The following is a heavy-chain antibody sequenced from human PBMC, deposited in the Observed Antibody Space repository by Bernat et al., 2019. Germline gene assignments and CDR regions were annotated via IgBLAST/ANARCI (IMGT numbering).Heavy chain of an antibody. V-gene: IGHV3-30*03. D-gene: IGHD6-13*01. CDR1: GFTFSSYG. CDR3: AILGAAAGTDDY. CDR2: ISYDGSNK. Sequence: VELGESGGGVVQPGRSLRLSCAASGFTFSSYGMHWVRQAPGKGLEWVAVISYDGSNKYYADSVEGRFTISSDNSKNTLYLQMNSLRAEDTAVYYFAILGAAAGTDDYWGQGTLVTVSS. J-gene: IGHJ4*02.